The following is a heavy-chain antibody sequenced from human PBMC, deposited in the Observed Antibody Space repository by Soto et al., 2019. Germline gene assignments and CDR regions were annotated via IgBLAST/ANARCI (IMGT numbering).Heavy chain of an antibody. CDR1: GYSFTDDH. CDR2: INPKSGGT. D-gene: IGHD1-26*01. Sequence: ASVKVFCKTSGYSFTDDHIHWVRQAPGQGLGWLGRINPKSGGTSTAQKFQGWVTMTTDTSISTASMELTRLTSDDTAIYYCVKSGSFYRGWLGYLSYGGQGTLVTVSA. J-gene: IGHJ4*02. V-gene: IGHV1-2*04. CDR3: VKSGSFYRGWLGYLSY.